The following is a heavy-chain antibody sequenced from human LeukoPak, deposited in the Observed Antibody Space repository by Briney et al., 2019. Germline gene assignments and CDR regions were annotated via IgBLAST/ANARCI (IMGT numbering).Heavy chain of an antibody. J-gene: IGHJ4*02. Sequence: GGSLRLSCAASGFTFSSYGMHWVRQAPGKGLEGVAVIWCDRSNKYYADSVKGRFTISRDNSKNTLYLQMNSLRAEDTAVYYCARVAVWGSYRYMDYWGQGTLVTVSS. D-gene: IGHD3-16*02. CDR3: ARVAVWGSYRYMDY. CDR1: GFTFSSYG. CDR2: IWCDRSNK. V-gene: IGHV3-33*01.